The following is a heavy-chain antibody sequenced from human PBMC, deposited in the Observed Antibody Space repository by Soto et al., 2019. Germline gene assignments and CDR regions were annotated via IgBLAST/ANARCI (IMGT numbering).Heavy chain of an antibody. CDR1: GFTFSDSW. D-gene: IGHD4-4*01. Sequence: LRLSCTASGFTFSDSWMTWVRQAPGKGLEWVARIKPDESEKKYADSVKGRFSISRDSAKNSMYLQMDSLRGEDTAVYYCVRGGSNYASWGQGTLVTVSS. CDR3: VRGGSNYAS. J-gene: IGHJ5*02. CDR2: IKPDESEK. V-gene: IGHV3-7*01.